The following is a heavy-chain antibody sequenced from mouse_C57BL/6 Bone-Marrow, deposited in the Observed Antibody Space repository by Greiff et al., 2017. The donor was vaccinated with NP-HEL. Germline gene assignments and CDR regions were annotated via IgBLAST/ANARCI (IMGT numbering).Heavy chain of an antibody. J-gene: IGHJ4*01. CDR1: GYTFTDYY. CDR3: ARGGVITTVVARHYYAMDY. D-gene: IGHD1-1*01. V-gene: IGHV1-26*01. CDR2: INPNNGGT. Sequence: EVQLQQSGPELVKPGASVKISCKASGYTFTDYYINWVKQSHGKSLEWIGDINPNNGGTSYNQKFKGKATLTVDKSSSTAYMELRSLTSEDSAVYYCARGGVITTVVARHYYAMDYWGQGTSVTVSS.